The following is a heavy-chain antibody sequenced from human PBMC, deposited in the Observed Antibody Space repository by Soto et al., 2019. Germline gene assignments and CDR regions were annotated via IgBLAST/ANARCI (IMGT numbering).Heavy chain of an antibody. D-gene: IGHD3-22*01. J-gene: IGHJ4*02. V-gene: IGHV1-18*01. CDR2: ISAYNGNT. CDR3: ARDRQFSGYYGEALYYFEY. Sequence: GASVKVSCKASGYTFTSYGISWVRQAPGQGLEWVGWISAYNGNTNYAQKLQDRVTMTTDTSTNTAYMELRSLRSDDTAVYYCARDRQFSGYYGEALYYFEYWGQGTLVTVSS. CDR1: GYTFTSYG.